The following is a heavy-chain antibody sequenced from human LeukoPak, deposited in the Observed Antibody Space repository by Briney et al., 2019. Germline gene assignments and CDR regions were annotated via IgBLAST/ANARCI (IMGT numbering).Heavy chain of an antibody. V-gene: IGHV4-4*07. CDR3: ATYDQQLAFDN. Sequence: SETLSLTCTVSGGSISSYYWSWIRQPAGKGLEWIGRMYTSASTNYNPSLKSRVTMSIDTSKKHFSLNLDSVTAADTAVYYCATYDQQLAFDNWGQGSLVTVSS. CDR2: MYTSAST. CDR1: GGSISSYY. D-gene: IGHD6-13*01. J-gene: IGHJ4*02.